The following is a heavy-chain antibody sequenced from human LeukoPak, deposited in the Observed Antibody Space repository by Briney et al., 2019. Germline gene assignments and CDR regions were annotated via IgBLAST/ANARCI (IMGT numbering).Heavy chain of an antibody. D-gene: IGHD6-13*01. J-gene: IGHJ5*02. Sequence: PGGSLRLSCAASGFTFSSYGMNWVRQAPGKGLEWVSSISSSSSYIYYADSVKGRFTISRDNAKNSLYLQMNSLRAEDTAVYYCARGPHSSSWSNWFDPWGQGTLVTVSS. V-gene: IGHV3-21*01. CDR2: ISSSSSYI. CDR3: ARGPHSSSWSNWFDP. CDR1: GFTFSSYG.